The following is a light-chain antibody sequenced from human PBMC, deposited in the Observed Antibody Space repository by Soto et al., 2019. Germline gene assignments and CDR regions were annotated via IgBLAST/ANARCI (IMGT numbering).Light chain of an antibody. V-gene: IGKV1-5*01. CDR2: DAS. CDR3: QQYNTYRT. Sequence: DIQMTQSPSTLSASVGDRVIITCRASQSVGRWLAWFQQKPGKTPKLLIYDASTLESGVPSRFSGSGSGTEFTLTISSLQPDDFATYYCQQYNTYRTFGQGTKVELK. CDR1: QSVGRW. J-gene: IGKJ1*01.